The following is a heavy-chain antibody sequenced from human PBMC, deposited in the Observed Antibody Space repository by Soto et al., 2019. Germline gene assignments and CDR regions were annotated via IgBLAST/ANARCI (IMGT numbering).Heavy chain of an antibody. V-gene: IGHV4-34*01. D-gene: IGHD6-13*01. CDR2: INHSGST. J-gene: IGHJ4*02. CDR3: ARGTKEGSSSLDY. Sequence: SETLSLTCAVYGVSFIGYYWSWIRQPPGKGLEWIGEINHSGSTNYNPSLKSRVTISVDTSKNQFSLKLSSVTAADTAVYYCARGTKEGSSSLDYWGQGTLVTVSS. CDR1: GVSFIGYY.